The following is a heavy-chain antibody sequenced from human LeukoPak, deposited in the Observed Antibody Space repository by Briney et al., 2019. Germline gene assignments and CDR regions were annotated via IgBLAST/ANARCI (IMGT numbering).Heavy chain of an antibody. CDR1: GFTFSRFW. D-gene: IGHD3-9*01. V-gene: IGHV3-7*05. J-gene: IGHJ4*02. Sequence: GGSLRLSCAASGFTFSRFWMGWVRQAPGKGLEWVANIKPDGSEKNYGDSVRGRFTIPRDNARNSLYLQMNSLRAEDTAVYYCARASTYYDVLTGYWFDYWGQGTRVAVSS. CDR2: IKPDGSEK. CDR3: ARASTYYDVLTGYWFDY.